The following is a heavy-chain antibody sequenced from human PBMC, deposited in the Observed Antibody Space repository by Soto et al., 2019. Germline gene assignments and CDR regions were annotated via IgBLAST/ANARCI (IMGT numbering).Heavy chain of an antibody. D-gene: IGHD6-19*01. CDR2: INHSGST. CDR1: GGSFSGYY. V-gene: IGHV4-34*01. Sequence: PSETLSLTCAVYGGSFSGYYWSWIRQPPGKGLEWIGEINHSGSTNYNPSLKSRVTISVDTSKNQFSLKLSSVTAADTAVYYCASCLLAVAGTKYHYWGQGTLVPVSS. CDR3: ASCLLAVAGTKYHY. J-gene: IGHJ4*02.